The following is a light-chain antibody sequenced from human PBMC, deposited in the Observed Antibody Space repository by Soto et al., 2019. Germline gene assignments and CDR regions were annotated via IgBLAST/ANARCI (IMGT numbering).Light chain of an antibody. V-gene: IGKV1-17*03. Sequence: DIQMTQSPSAMSASVGDSITITCRASQGINNHLVWFQQKPGKVPQRLIYAASRLQSGVPSTFSGSGSGTEVTLTISSLQPEDSATYYCLQHNSYPLTFGGGTKVEI. CDR3: LQHNSYPLT. CDR1: QGINNH. J-gene: IGKJ4*01. CDR2: AAS.